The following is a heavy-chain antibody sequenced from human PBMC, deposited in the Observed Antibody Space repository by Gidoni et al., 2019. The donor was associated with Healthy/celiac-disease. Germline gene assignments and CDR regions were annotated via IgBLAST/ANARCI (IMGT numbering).Heavy chain of an antibody. V-gene: IGHV3-33*01. J-gene: IGHJ3*02. CDR3: ASPFSSDDAFDI. CDR2: IWYDGSNK. CDR1: GFTFSNYA. D-gene: IGHD6-19*01. Sequence: QVQVVESGGGVVQPGRSLRLSCAASGFTFSNYAIHWVRQAPGRGLEWVAVIWYDGSNKYYADSVKGRFTISRDNSKNTLYLQMNSLRAEDTAVYYCASPFSSDDAFDIWGQGTMVTVSS.